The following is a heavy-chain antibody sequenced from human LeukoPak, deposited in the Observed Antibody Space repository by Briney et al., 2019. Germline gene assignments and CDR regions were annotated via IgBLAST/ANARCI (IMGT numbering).Heavy chain of an antibody. Sequence: SETLSLTCTVSGYSISSGYYWGWIRQPPGKGLEWIGSIYHSGSTYYNPSLKSRVTISVDTSNNQFSLKLASVTAADTAVYYCVRDMRVKTFSSGSGSSRRHAFDIWGQGTMVTVSS. D-gene: IGHD3-10*01. V-gene: IGHV4-38-2*02. CDR3: VRDMRVKTFSSGSGSSRRHAFDI. CDR2: IYHSGST. J-gene: IGHJ3*02. CDR1: GYSISSGYY.